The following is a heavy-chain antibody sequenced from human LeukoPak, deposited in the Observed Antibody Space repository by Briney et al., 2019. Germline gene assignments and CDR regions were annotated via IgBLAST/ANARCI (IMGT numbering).Heavy chain of an antibody. CDR3: ARDYNWYFDY. V-gene: IGHV3-11*01. CDR1: AFTFSDYF. CDR2: ISSSGSTT. J-gene: IGHJ4*02. D-gene: IGHD1-1*01. Sequence: GGSLRLSCAASAFTFSDYFMSWIRQAPGKELEWVSYISSSGSTTYYADSVKGRFTISRDNAKNSLYLQMNSLRAEDTAVYYCARDYNWYFDYWGQGTLVTVSS.